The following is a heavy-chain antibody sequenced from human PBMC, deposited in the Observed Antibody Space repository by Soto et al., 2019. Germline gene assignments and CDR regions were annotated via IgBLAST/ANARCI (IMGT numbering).Heavy chain of an antibody. D-gene: IGHD3-22*01. CDR1: GGSFSGYY. CDR2: INHSGRS. J-gene: IGHJ4*02. Sequence: SETLSLTCAVYGGSFSGYYWTWIRQPPGKGLEWIAEINHSGRSNSNPSLKSRVTVSVDTSKNQFSLKLSSVTAADTAVYYCARGISMTVEVQRDAPDKYFFDSWGQGTLVTVSS. V-gene: IGHV4-34*01. CDR3: ARGISMTVEVQRDAPDKYFFDS.